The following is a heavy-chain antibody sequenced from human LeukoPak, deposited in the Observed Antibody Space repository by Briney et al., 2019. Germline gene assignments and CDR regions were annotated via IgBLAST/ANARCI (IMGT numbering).Heavy chain of an antibody. CDR2: VSSSGGNT. D-gene: IGHD1-14*01. Sequence: PGGSLRLSCVVSGFTFSICAMSWVRQAPGKGLEWVSAVSSSGGNTYYADSVKGRFTISRDNSKNTLYLQMNSLRAEDTAIYYCAKEDKDPRGRTTSFDYWGQGSLVTVSS. CDR1: GFTFSICA. J-gene: IGHJ4*02. V-gene: IGHV3-23*01. CDR3: AKEDKDPRGRTTSFDY.